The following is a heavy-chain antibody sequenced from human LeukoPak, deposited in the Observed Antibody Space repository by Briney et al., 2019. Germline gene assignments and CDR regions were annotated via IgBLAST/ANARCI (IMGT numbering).Heavy chain of an antibody. J-gene: IGHJ4*02. V-gene: IGHV1-2*02. CDR3: ARGTELARNYFDY. D-gene: IGHD1-1*01. Sequence: ASVKVSCKASGYTFTGYYMHWVRQAPGQGLEWMGWINPNSGGTNYAQKFQGRVTMTRDTSISTAYMELSRLRSGDTAVYYYARGTELARNYFDYWGQGTLVTVSS. CDR2: INPNSGGT. CDR1: GYTFTGYY.